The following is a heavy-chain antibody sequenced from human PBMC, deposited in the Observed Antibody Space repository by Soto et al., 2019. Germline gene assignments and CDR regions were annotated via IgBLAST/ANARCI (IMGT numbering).Heavy chain of an antibody. CDR2: RHTSAGS. CDR3: ARGRVSPRGRRRWYFDL. D-gene: IGHD3-10*01. J-gene: IGHJ2*01. CDR1: NLAFQTGQFC. Sequence: QIELQESGPGLIKPSQTLSLTCNVPNLAFQTGQFCWSWIRRPPGKGLEWLGDRHTSAGSLYNPSVRGRGSISVDMSRGQVFLTLNSVSAADTAVYFCARGRVSPRGRRRWYFDLWGSGTIVSVSS. V-gene: IGHV4-30-4*01.